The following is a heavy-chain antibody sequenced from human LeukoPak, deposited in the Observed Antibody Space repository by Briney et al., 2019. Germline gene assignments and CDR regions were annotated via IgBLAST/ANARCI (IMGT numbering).Heavy chain of an antibody. D-gene: IGHD1-26*01. CDR3: ARDLWDSNSYYYGMDV. CDR1: GFTFSSYW. CDR2: IKQDGSEK. J-gene: IGHJ6*02. Sequence: GGSLRPSCAASGFTFSSYWMSWVRQAPGKGLEWVANIKQDGSEKYYVDSVKGRFTISGDNAKNSLYLQMNSLRAEDTAVYYCARDLWDSNSYYYGMDVWGQGTTVTVSS. V-gene: IGHV3-7*01.